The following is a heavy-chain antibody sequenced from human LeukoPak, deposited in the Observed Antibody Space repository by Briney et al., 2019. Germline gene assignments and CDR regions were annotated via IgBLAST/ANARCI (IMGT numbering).Heavy chain of an antibody. D-gene: IGHD6-19*01. J-gene: IGHJ4*02. Sequence: SETLSLTCTVSGGSISSYYWSRIRQPPGKGLEWIGYIYYSGSTNYNPSLKSRVTISVDTSKNQFSLKLSSVTAADTAVYYCARDSSGWYDYWGQGTLVTVSS. CDR2: IYYSGST. CDR3: ARDSSGWYDY. V-gene: IGHV4-59*01. CDR1: GGSISSYY.